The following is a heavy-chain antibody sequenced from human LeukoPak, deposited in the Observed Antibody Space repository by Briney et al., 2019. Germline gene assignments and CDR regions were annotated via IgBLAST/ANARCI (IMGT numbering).Heavy chain of an antibody. D-gene: IGHD1-20*01. Sequence: ASVKVSCKASGYTFTSYGISWVRQAPGQGLEWMGWISAYNGNTNYAQKLQGRVTMTTDTSTSTAYMELRSLRSDDTAVYYCARALRGIYNWNDQGPNNWFDPWGQRTLVTVSS. V-gene: IGHV1-18*01. CDR3: ARALRGIYNWNDQGPNNWFDP. CDR1: GYTFTSYG. J-gene: IGHJ5*02. CDR2: ISAYNGNT.